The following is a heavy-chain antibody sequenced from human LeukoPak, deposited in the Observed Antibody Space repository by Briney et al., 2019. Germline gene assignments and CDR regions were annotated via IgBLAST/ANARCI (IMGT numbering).Heavy chain of an antibody. V-gene: IGHV3-7*01. CDR1: GFTFSSYW. D-gene: IGHD6-6*01. Sequence: GGSLRLSCAASGFTFSSYWMNWARQAPGKGLEWVASINHNGNVNYYVDSVKGRFTISRDSSKNTLYLQMSSLRADDTAVYYCVKDRSVAAPNNDFFDSWGQGALVTVSS. CDR2: INHNGNVN. J-gene: IGHJ4*02. CDR3: VKDRSVAAPNNDFFDS.